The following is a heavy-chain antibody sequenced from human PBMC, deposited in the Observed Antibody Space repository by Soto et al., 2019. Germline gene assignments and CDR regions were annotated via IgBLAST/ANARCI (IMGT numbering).Heavy chain of an antibody. J-gene: IGHJ4*02. CDR1: GFTFSSYA. CDR3: AKDEFGTLGSGWYIGFDY. Sequence: LSCAASGFTFSSYAMSWVRQAPGKGLEWVSAISGSGGSTYYADSVKGRFTISRDNSKNTLYLQMNSLRAEDTAVYYCAKDEFGTLGSGWYIGFDYWGQGTLVTVSS. D-gene: IGHD6-19*01. CDR2: ISGSGGST. V-gene: IGHV3-23*01.